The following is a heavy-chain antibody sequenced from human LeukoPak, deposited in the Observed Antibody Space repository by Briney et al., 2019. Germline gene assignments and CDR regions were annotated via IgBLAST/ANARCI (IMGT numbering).Heavy chain of an antibody. CDR3: AREFSGYDFEY. V-gene: IGHV3-21*05. D-gene: IGHD5-12*01. Sequence: GRSLRLSCAASGFTFSSYGMHWVRQAPGKGLEWVSYISSSSSYTNYADSVKGRFTVSRDNAKNSLYLQMNSLRVEDTAVYYCAREFSGYDFEYWGQGTLVTVSS. J-gene: IGHJ4*02. CDR2: ISSSSSYT. CDR1: GFTFSSYG.